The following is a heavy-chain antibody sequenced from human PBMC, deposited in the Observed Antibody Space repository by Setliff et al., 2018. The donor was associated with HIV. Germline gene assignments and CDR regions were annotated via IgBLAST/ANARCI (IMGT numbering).Heavy chain of an antibody. J-gene: IGHJ4*02. CDR2: IYYSGST. V-gene: IGHV4-30-4*08. CDR3: ARHSPSDY. CDR1: GGSISSGTYY. Sequence: KASETLSLTCTVSGGSISSGTYYWSWIRQHPGKGLEWIGYIYYSGSTYCNPSLKSRVTISVDTSKNQFSLKLSSVTAADTAVYYCARHSPSDYWGQGTLVTVSS.